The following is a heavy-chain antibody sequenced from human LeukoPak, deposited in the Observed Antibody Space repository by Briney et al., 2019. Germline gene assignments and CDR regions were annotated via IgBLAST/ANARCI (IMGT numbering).Heavy chain of an antibody. CDR1: GGSITNYY. CDR3: ASTEWNYAR. D-gene: IGHD1-7*01. CDR2: IHYSGST. V-gene: IGHV4-59*08. J-gene: IGHJ4*02. Sequence: SETLSLTCTVSGGSITNYYWSWMRQPPGKGLEWIGYIHYSGSTNYNPSLMSRVTISLDTSKNQFSLRLTSVTAADTAIYYCASTEWNYARWGQGTLVTVSS.